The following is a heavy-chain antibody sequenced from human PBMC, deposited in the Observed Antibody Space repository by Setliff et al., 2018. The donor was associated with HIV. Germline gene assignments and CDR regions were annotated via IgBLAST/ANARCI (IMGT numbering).Heavy chain of an antibody. D-gene: IGHD6-13*01. CDR2: INPNSGGT. CDR3: ARDPGYKSTWYGVFDI. J-gene: IGHJ3*02. CDR1: GYTFSDYY. Sequence: GASVNVSCKASGYTFSDYYMHWVRQAPGQGLEWMGWINPNSGGTNYAQKFQGRVNMTRDTSISTTYMELSRLRSDDTAVYYCARDPGYKSTWYGVFDIWGQGTMVTVSS. V-gene: IGHV1-2*02.